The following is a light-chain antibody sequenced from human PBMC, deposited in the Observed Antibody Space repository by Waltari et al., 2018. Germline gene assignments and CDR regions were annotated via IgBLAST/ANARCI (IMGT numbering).Light chain of an antibody. CDR2: WAS. CDR3: QQYYSTPPT. CDR1: QSVLYSSNNKNY. Sequence: DIVMTQYPDSLSVSLGERATINCKSSQSVLYSSNNKNYLAWYQQKPGLPPKLLIYWASTRESGVPDRFSGSGSGTDFTLTISSLQAEDVAVYYCQQYYSTPPTFGQGTKLEIK. J-gene: IGKJ2*01. V-gene: IGKV4-1*01.